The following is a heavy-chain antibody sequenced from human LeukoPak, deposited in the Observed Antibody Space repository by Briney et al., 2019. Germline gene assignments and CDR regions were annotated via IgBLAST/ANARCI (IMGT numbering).Heavy chain of an antibody. CDR3: ARYDYGRSGFDY. V-gene: IGHV3-66*01. D-gene: IGHD5-12*01. J-gene: IGHJ4*02. CDR2: IYSGGIT. Sequence: GGSLRLSCAASGFTVSTNYMTWVRQAPGKGLEWVSVIYSGGITYYADSVKGRFSISRDNSKNTLYLQMNSLRAEDTAVYYCARYDYGRSGFDYWGQGTLVTVSS. CDR1: GFTVSTNY.